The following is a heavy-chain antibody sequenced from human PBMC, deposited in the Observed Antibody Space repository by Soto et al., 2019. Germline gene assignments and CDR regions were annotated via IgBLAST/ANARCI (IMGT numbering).Heavy chain of an antibody. CDR3: ARSPRSGGNYYYAMDV. J-gene: IGHJ6*02. V-gene: IGHV1-3*01. Sequence: ASVKVSCKASGYTFTNYAMHRVRQAPGQRLEWMGWINAGNGNTIYSQKFQGRVTITRDTSANTAYMELSSLGSEDTTVYYCARSPRSGGNYYYAMDVWGQGTTVTVSS. CDR2: INAGNGNT. CDR1: GYTFTNYA. D-gene: IGHD3-3*01.